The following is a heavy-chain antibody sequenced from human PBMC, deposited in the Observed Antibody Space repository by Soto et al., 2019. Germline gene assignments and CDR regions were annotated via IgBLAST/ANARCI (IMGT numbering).Heavy chain of an antibody. D-gene: IGHD3-10*01. CDR1: GDSISSADYY. V-gene: IGHV4-61*08. CDR3: AREPVMDRGAFDI. CDR2: IYYSGST. J-gene: IGHJ3*02. Sequence: LSLTCTVSGDSISSADYYWSWIRQTPGKGLEWIGHIYYSGSTNYNPSLKSRVTISVDTSKNQFSLKLSSVTAADTAVYYCAREPVMDRGAFDIWGQGTMVTVSS.